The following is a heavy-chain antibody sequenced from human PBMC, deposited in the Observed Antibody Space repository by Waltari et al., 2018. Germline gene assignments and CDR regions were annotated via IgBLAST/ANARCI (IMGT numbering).Heavy chain of an antibody. CDR1: GGSFSGYY. CDR2: INHSGST. CDR3: ARGRKYYDFWSGNDYFDY. V-gene: IGHV4-34*01. J-gene: IGHJ4*02. Sequence: QVQLQQWGAGLLKPSETLSLTCAVYGGSFSGYYWSWIRQPPGKGLEWIGEINHSGSTNYNPSLKSRVTISVDTSKNQFSLKLSSVTAADTAVYYCARGRKYYDFWSGNDYFDYWGQGTLVTVSS. D-gene: IGHD3-3*01.